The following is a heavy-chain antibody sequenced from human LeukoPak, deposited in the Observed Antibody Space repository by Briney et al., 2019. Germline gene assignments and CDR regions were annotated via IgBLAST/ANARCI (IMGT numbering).Heavy chain of an antibody. CDR3: ARTGDYESFDY. CDR1: GFTFSSYA. V-gene: IGHV3-21*05. CDR2: IHSSSAYA. Sequence: GRSLRLSCAASGFTFSSYAMHWVRQAPGKGLEWVSYIHSSSAYANYADSVKGRFTISRDNAKNSLYLQMTSLRAEDTAVYYCARTGDYESFDYWGQGTLVTVSS. J-gene: IGHJ4*02. D-gene: IGHD4-17*01.